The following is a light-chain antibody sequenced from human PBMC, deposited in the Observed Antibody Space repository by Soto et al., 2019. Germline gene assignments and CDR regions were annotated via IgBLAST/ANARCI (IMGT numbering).Light chain of an antibody. CDR3: QKYNSAPT. J-gene: IGKJ4*01. Sequence: DIQMTQSPATLSASVGDRVTITCRASQGISNYLAWCQQKPGKVPKLLIYAASTLQSGVPSRFSGSGYGTDFTLTISSLQPEDVATYYCQKYNSAPTFGGGTKVAIK. CDR1: QGISNY. CDR2: AAS. V-gene: IGKV1-27*01.